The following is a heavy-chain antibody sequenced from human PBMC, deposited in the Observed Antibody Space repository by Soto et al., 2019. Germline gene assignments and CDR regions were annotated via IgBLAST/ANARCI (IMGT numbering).Heavy chain of an antibody. CDR1: GFTFSPYW. J-gene: IGHJ5*02. Sequence: EVQLVESGGGLVQPGGSLRLSCATSGFTFSPYWMHWVRQAPGMGLMWVSRINHDGSDTIYADSVRGRFIVSRDNAQNTGYLQMNSPTVEDTAVNYWVREVRSDDKSPSRGRFDPWGPGALVTVSS. CDR3: VREVRSDDKSPSRGRFDP. V-gene: IGHV3-74*01. CDR2: INHDGSDT. D-gene: IGHD3-22*01.